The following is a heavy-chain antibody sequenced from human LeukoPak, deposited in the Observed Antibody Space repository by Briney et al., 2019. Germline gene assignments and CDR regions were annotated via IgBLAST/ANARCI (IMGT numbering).Heavy chain of an antibody. CDR1: GFTFNIYA. J-gene: IGHJ4*02. D-gene: IGHD5-18*01. Sequence: GSLRLSCAASGFTFNIYAMSWVRQPPGKGLEWIGSIYYSGSTYYNPSLKSRVTISVDTSKNQFSLKLSSVTAADTAVYYCARHRLYGYPFDYWGQGTLVTVSS. CDR2: IYYSGST. V-gene: IGHV4-39*01. CDR3: ARHRLYGYPFDY.